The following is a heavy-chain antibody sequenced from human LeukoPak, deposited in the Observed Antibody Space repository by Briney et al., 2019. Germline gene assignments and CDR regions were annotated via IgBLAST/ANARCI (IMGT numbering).Heavy chain of an antibody. CDR1: GFTFDDYA. CDR2: ISWNSDSI. V-gene: IGHV3-9*03. J-gene: IGHJ4*02. Sequence: PGGSLRLSCAASGFTFDDYAMHWVRQAPGKGLEWVSGISWNSDSIAYADSVKGRFTISRDNATNSLYLQINSLRPEDMALYFCARGVGDYCSGGSCYYFDSWGQGTLVTVSS. CDR3: ARGVGDYCSGGSCYYFDS. D-gene: IGHD2-15*01.